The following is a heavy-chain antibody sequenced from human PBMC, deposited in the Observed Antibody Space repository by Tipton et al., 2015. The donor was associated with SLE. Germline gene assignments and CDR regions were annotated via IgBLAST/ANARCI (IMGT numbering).Heavy chain of an antibody. CDR1: VGTFNDYD. CDR3: AIAYCSAGTCYWEYFEN. J-gene: IGHJ1*01. CDR2: INHRGLT. V-gene: IGHV4-34*10. D-gene: IGHD2-15*01. Sequence: TLSLTCLVSVGTFNDYDWAWVRQPPEKGLEWIGQINHRGLTKYSQSLKGRVTLSVDTSKSQFSLKLNSVTAADTAVYYCAIAYCSAGTCYWEYFENWGQGTLVTVSS.